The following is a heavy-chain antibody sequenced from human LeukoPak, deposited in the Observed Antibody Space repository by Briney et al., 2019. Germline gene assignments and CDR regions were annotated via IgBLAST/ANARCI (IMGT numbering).Heavy chain of an antibody. CDR3: AASPDYYDSSGYSYYFDY. V-gene: IGHV1-58*01. D-gene: IGHD3-22*01. CDR1: GFTFTSSA. J-gene: IGHJ4*02. CDR2: IVVGSGNT. Sequence: ASVKVSCKASGFTFTSSAVQWVRQARGQRLEWIGWIVVGSGNTNYAQKFQERVTITRDMSTSTAYMELSSLRSEDTAVYYCAASPDYYDSSGYSYYFDYWGQGTLVTVSS.